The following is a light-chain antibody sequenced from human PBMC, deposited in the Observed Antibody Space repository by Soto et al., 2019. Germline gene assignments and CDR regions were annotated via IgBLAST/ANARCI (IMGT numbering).Light chain of an antibody. V-gene: IGKV1-5*03. J-gene: IGKJ2*01. CDR1: QSISSS. CDR3: QQYESSSPFT. CDR2: RAS. Sequence: DIQMTQSPSTLSASVGDRVTITCRASQSISSSLAWYQQKPGIAPRLLIYRASSLENWVPSRFSGSGAGTEFTLTINRLQPDDFAPYYCQQYESSSPFTFGQGTKLEI.